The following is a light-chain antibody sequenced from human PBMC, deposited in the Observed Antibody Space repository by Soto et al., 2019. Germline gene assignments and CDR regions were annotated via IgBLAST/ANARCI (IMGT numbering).Light chain of an antibody. CDR2: TNN. CDR3: AAWDDSLNGVV. J-gene: IGLJ2*01. V-gene: IGLV1-44*01. CDR1: SSNIGSNT. Sequence: QPVLTQPPSASGTPGQRVTISCSGSSSNIGSNTVNWFQQLPGTAPKLLIYTNNQRPSGVPDRFSGSKSDTSASLAISGLQSEDEADYYCAAWDDSLNGVVFGGGTMLTVL.